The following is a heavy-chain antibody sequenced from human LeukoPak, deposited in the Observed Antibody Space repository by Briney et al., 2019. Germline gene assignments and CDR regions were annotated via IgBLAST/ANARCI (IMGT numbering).Heavy chain of an antibody. J-gene: IGHJ4*02. CDR1: GFTVSSNY. CDR2: IYSGGST. CDR3: ARDAVVPAAMYYFDY. V-gene: IGHV3-53*05. Sequence: QPGGSLRLSCAASGFTVSSNYMSWVRQAPGKGLEWVSVIYSGGSTYYADSVKGRSTISRDNSKNTLYLQMNSLRAEDTAVYYCARDAVVPAAMYYFDYWGQGTLVTVSS. D-gene: IGHD2-2*01.